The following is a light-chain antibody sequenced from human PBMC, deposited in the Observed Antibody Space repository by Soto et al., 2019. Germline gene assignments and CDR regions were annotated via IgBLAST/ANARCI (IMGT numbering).Light chain of an antibody. Sequence: EIVLTQSPGTLSLSPGERATLSCRASQSVSSSYLAWYQQKPGQAPRLLIYDASSRVTGIPDRFSGSGSGTDFTLTISRLEPEDFAVYYCQQYGSSPPWTFGQGTKVEIK. CDR1: QSVSSSY. CDR2: DAS. CDR3: QQYGSSPPWT. V-gene: IGKV3-20*01. J-gene: IGKJ1*01.